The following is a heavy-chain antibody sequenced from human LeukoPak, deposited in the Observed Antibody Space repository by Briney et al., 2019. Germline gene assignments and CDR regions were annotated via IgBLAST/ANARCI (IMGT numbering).Heavy chain of an antibody. CDR3: ARDLHSSVDI. Sequence: SETLSLTCTVSGGSLSSYYWSWIRQPPGKGLEWIGYIYYSGSTNYNPSLKSRVTISVDTSKNQFSLKLSSVTAADTAVYYCARDLHSSVDIWGQGTMVTVSS. D-gene: IGHD6-19*01. J-gene: IGHJ3*02. V-gene: IGHV4-59*01. CDR1: GGSLSSYY. CDR2: IYYSGST.